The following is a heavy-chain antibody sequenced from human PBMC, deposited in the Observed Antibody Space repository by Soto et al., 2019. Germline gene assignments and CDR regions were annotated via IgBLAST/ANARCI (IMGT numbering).Heavy chain of an antibody. CDR3: AIDYYGMDV. J-gene: IGHJ6*02. Sequence: PSETLSLTCTVSGGSISSGGYSWTWIRQSPGKGLEWIGYTYQSGSAYYNPSLKSRVTISVDRSKNQFSLNLTSVTAADTAVYYCAIDYYGMDVWGQGTTVTVSS. CDR1: GGSISSGGYS. CDR2: TYQSGSA. V-gene: IGHV4-30-2*06.